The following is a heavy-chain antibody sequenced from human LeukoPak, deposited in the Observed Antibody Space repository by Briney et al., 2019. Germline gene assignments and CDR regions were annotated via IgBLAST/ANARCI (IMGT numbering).Heavy chain of an antibody. CDR3: ARRQAYYYDSSGYFYYYGMDV. V-gene: IGHV3-48*03. J-gene: IGHJ6*02. Sequence: QPGGSLRLSCAASGFTFSSYEMNWVRQAPGKGLEWVSYIRSSGSTIYYADSVKGRFTISRDNAKNSLYLQMNSLRAEDTAVYYCARRQAYYYDSSGYFYYYGMDVWGQGTTVTVSS. CDR1: GFTFSSYE. D-gene: IGHD3-22*01. CDR2: IRSSGSTI.